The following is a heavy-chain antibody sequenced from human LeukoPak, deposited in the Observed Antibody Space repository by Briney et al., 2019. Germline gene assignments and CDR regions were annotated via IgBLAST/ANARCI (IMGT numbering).Heavy chain of an antibody. J-gene: IGHJ4*02. D-gene: IGHD5-12*01. CDR1: GYTFTGYY. V-gene: IGHV1-46*01. CDR3: ARVAAAGGYDSSDVFDY. CDR2: INPSGGST. Sequence: ASVKVSCKASGYTFTGYYMHWVRQAPGQGLEWMGIINPSGGSTSYAQKFQGRVTMTRDTSTSTVYMELSSLRSEDTAVYYCARVAAAGGYDSSDVFDYWGQGTLVTVSS.